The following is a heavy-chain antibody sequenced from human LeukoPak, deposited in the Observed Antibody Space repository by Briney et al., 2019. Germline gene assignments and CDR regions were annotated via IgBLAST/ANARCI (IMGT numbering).Heavy chain of an antibody. CDR1: GFTFSSYS. V-gene: IGHV3-21*01. D-gene: IGHD6-13*01. Sequence: PGGSLRLSCAASGFTFSSYSMNWVRQAPGKGLEWVSSISSSSSYIYYADSVKGRFTISRDNAKNSLYLQMNSLRAEDTAVYYCARAAGSLTPEISPWGQGTLVTVSS. J-gene: IGHJ4*02. CDR3: ARAAGSLTPEISP. CDR2: ISSSSSYI.